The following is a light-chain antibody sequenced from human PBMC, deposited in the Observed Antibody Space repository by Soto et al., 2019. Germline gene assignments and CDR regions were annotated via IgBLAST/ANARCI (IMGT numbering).Light chain of an antibody. V-gene: IGKV1D-12*01. CDR1: QDIRSW. Sequence: DIQMTQSPSSVSASVGDRVTITCRASQDIRSWLAWYQQKPGKGPKLLIYGASSLQSGVPSRFGGSGSGTDFILTISSLQPEDFAIYYCQQANSFPLTFGGGTKVEIK. CDR2: GAS. CDR3: QQANSFPLT. J-gene: IGKJ4*01.